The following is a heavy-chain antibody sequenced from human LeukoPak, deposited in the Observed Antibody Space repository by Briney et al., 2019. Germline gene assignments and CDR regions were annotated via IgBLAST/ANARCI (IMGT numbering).Heavy chain of an antibody. CDR1: GXTFEIYW. D-gene: IGHD1-26*01. V-gene: IGHV3-7*04. Sequence: GRSLRLSCAASGXTFEIYWMRWVRQAPGKGLECVANIRKDGSEKNYVDSVKGRFTISRDNAKNSLYLQMNSLRADDTALYYCARHWEGVESDAFDIWGQGTMVTVSS. CDR2: IRKDGSEK. J-gene: IGHJ3*02. CDR3: ARHWEGVESDAFDI.